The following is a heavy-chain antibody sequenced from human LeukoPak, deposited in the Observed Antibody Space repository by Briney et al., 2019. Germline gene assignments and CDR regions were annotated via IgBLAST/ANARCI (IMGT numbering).Heavy chain of an antibody. D-gene: IGHD2-8*01. J-gene: IGHJ3*02. CDR2: INHSGST. V-gene: IGHV4-34*01. CDR1: GGSFSGYY. CDR3: AVALGYCTNGVCSDDAFDI. Sequence: SETLSLTCAVYGGSFSGYYWSWIRQPPGKGLELIGEINHSGSTNYNPSLKSRVTISVDTSKNQFSLKLSSVTAADTAVYYCAVALGYCTNGVCSDDAFDIWGQGTMVTVSS.